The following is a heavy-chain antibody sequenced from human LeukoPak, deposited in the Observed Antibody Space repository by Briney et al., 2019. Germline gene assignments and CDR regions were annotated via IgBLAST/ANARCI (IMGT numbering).Heavy chain of an antibody. CDR1: GFNFSSYG. J-gene: IGHJ4*02. CDR3: ARDSLPMAVTGPFDH. Sequence: GGSLRLSCAASGFNFSSYGMHWVRQAPGKGLEWVTSIWFDGSNIHYADSVKGRVTISRDNSKSALYLQMNSLRAEDTAIYYCARDSLPMAVTGPFDHWGQGALVTVAS. CDR2: IWFDGSNI. D-gene: IGHD6-19*01. V-gene: IGHV3-33*01.